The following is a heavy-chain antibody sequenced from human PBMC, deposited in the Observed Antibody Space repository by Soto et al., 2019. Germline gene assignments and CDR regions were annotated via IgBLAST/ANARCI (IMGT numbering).Heavy chain of an antibody. J-gene: IGHJ5*02. CDR3: ARDSPYLYSPSGSFHYFPDH. Sequence: KLLESGPGLVKPAQTLTLTCTVSGGAIRNDGHYWSWIRQLPGKGLQWIGYIYYSGSTSYNPSLKSRVSISVDTSKSLLSLILNSVTVADTAVYLCARDSPYLYSPSGSFHYFPDHWGQGVLVTVSS. V-gene: IGHV4-31*03. D-gene: IGHD3-10*01. CDR2: IYYSGST. CDR1: GGAIRNDGHY.